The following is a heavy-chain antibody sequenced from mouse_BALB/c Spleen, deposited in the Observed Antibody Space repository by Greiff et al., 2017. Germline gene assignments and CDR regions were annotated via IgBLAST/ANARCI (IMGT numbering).Heavy chain of an antibody. CDR1: GYTFTDYA. CDR2: ISTYYGDA. J-gene: IGHJ3*01. V-gene: IGHV1S137*01. D-gene: IGHD1-1*01. CDR3: ARDYYGSSSVRTWFAY. Sequence: VQLVESGAELVRPGVSVKISCKGSGYTFTDYAMHWVKQSHAKSLEWIGVISTYYGDASYNQKFKGKATMTVDKSSSTAYMELARLTSEDSAIYYCARDYYGSSSVRTWFAYWGQGTLVTVSA.